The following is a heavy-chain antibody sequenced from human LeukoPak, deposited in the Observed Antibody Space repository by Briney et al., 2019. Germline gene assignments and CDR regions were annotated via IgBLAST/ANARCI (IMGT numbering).Heavy chain of an antibody. CDR3: AREFLYYGSGSYNYYGMDV. Sequence: PSETLSLTWAVSGGSISSSNWWSWVRQPPGKGLEWIGEIYHSGSTNYNPSLKSRVTISVDKSKNQFSLKLSSVTAADTAVYYCAREFLYYGSGSYNYYGMDVWGQGTTVTVSS. J-gene: IGHJ6*02. V-gene: IGHV4-4*02. CDR2: IYHSGST. CDR1: GGSISSSNW. D-gene: IGHD3-10*01.